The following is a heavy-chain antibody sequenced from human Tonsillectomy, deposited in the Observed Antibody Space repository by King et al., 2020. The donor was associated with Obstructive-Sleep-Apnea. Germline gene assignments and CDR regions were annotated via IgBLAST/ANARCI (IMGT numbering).Heavy chain of an antibody. Sequence: VQLVESGGGVVQPGRSLRLSCAASGFTFSSYAMHWVRQAPGKGLEWVAVISYDGSNKYYADSVKGRFTISRDNSKNKLYLQMNSLRAEDTAVYYCARAYCGGDCYTIYYYYYGMDVWGQGTTVTVSS. CDR2: ISYDGSNK. D-gene: IGHD2-21*02. V-gene: IGHV3-30*04. J-gene: IGHJ6*02. CDR3: ARAYCGGDCYTIYYYYYGMDV. CDR1: GFTFSSYA.